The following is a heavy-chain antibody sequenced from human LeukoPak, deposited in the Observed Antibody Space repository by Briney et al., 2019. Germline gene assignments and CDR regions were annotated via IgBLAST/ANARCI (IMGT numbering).Heavy chain of an antibody. V-gene: IGHV3-74*01. Sequence: GGSLRLSCAASGVIFSNYWMHWVRQAPGKGLVWVSRINSDGSSTSYADSVKGRFTISRDNAKNTLYLQMNSLRAEDTAVYYCAKLVPAAIGDYWGQGTLVTVSS. D-gene: IGHD2-2*02. CDR1: GVIFSNYW. CDR2: INSDGSST. J-gene: IGHJ4*02. CDR3: AKLVPAAIGDY.